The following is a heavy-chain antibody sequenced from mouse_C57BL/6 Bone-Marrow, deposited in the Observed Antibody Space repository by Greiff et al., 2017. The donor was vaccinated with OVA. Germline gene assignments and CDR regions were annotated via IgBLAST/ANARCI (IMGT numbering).Heavy chain of an antibody. CDR1: GYSITSGYY. V-gene: IGHV3-6*01. Sequence: EVKLVESGPGLVKPSQSLSLTCSVTGYSITSGYYLNWIRQFPGNKLEWMGYISYDGSNNYNPSLKNRISITRDTSKNQFFLKLNSVTTEDTATYYCARLNWYFDVWGTGTTVTVSS. J-gene: IGHJ1*03. CDR3: ARLNWYFDV. CDR2: ISYDGSN.